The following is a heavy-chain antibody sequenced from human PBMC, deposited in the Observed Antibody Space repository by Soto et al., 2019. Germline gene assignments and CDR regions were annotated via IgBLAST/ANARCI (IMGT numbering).Heavy chain of an antibody. J-gene: IGHJ3*01. V-gene: IGHV4-4*02. CDR2: IFHSGDT. CDR1: GDSISNSRW. CDR3: AYSTGWYRHDV. D-gene: IGHD6-19*01. Sequence: QVQLQESGPGLVKPSGTLSLTCAVSGDSISNSRWWTWVRQPPGKGLEWIGDIFHSGDTNYNPSLKSRVFISVDKSQNQFSLKVSSVTAADTAVYYCAYSTGWYRHDVWGQGTSVTYSS.